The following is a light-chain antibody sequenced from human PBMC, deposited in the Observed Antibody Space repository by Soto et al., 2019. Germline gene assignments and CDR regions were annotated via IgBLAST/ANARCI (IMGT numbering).Light chain of an antibody. J-gene: IGLJ1*01. CDR1: SSDVGGYNY. Sequence: QSVLTQPPSASGSPGQSVTISCTGTSSDVGGYNYVSWYQQHPGKAPKLIIYEVRERPSGVSDRFSGSKSGNTASLTISGLQTEDEADYYCSSHAGSNAFYVFGTGTKVTVL. CDR2: EVR. V-gene: IGLV2-8*01. CDR3: SSHAGSNAFYV.